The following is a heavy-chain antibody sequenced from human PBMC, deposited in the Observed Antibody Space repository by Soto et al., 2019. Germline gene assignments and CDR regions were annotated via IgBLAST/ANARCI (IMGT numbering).Heavy chain of an antibody. CDR1: GFSVSTSGVG. J-gene: IGHJ5*01. CDR3: ATGLYRSGIDNCLDP. CDR2: IYWNDDK. Sequence: ESGPTLVNPTQTLTLTCTFSGFSVSTSGVGVGWVRQPPGKALEWLALIYWNDDKRYSPSLKCKLTITKDTSKNQVVLTMTNMDLVDPATSYPATGLYRSGIDNCLDPWGQGTPVTLSS. D-gene: IGHD2-8*01. V-gene: IGHV2-5*01.